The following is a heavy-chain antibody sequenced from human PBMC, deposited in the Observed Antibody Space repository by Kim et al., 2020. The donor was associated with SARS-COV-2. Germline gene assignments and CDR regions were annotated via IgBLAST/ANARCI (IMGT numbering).Heavy chain of an antibody. J-gene: IGHJ3*02. CDR2: INPNRGGT. CDR1: GYTFTGYY. Sequence: ASVKVSCKASGYTFTGYYIHWVRQAPGQGLEWMGWINPNRGGTNHTQKFQGRVTMTRDTSIRTAYMELSRLRFDDTAVYYCARDYCSGGNCYDGFDIWGQGTMVSVSS. D-gene: IGHD2-15*01. CDR3: ARDYCSGGNCYDGFDI. V-gene: IGHV1-2*02.